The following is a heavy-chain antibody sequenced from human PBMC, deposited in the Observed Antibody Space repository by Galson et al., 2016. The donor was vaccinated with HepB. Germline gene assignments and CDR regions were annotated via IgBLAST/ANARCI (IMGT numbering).Heavy chain of an antibody. V-gene: IGHV3-48*04. CDR1: GFTFSNYS. J-gene: IGHJ4*02. CDR2: ISRSSSTI. D-gene: IGHD3-16*01. Sequence: SLRLSCAASGFTFSNYSMNWVRQAPGKGLEWVSYISRSSSTINYADSVKGRFTIYRDNAKNSLYLQMDSLRAEDTAVYFCARDGGGAYGVTSFDYWGQGILVTVSS. CDR3: ARDGGGAYGVTSFDY.